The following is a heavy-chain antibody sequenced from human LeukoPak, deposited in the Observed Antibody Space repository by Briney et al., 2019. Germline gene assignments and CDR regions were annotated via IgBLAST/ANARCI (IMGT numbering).Heavy chain of an antibody. CDR2: IYYSGST. CDR1: GGTISSGDYY. Sequence: SGTLSLTCTVSGGTISSGDYYWSWLRQPPGKGLEWIGYIYYSGSTYYNPSLKSRVTISVDTSKNQFSLKLSSVTASDTAVYYCARDGAGGSDWYFDLWGRGTLVTVSS. CDR3: ARDGAGGSDWYFDL. J-gene: IGHJ2*01. V-gene: IGHV4-30-4*01. D-gene: IGHD3-10*01.